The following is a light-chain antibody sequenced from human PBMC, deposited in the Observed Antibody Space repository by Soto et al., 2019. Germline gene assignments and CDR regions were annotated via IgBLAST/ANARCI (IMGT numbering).Light chain of an antibody. CDR1: SSDVGSYNL. J-gene: IGLJ1*01. CDR2: EGS. V-gene: IGLV2-23*01. Sequence: QSALTQPAXVSGSPGQSITXXXTGTSSDVGSYNLVSWYQQHPGKAPKLMIYEGSKRPSGVSNRFSGSKSGNTASLTISGLQAEDEADYYCCSYAGSSTFVFGTGTKLTVL. CDR3: CSYAGSSTFV.